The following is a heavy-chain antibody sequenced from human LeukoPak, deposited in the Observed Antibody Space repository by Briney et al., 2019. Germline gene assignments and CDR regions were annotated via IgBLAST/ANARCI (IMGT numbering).Heavy chain of an antibody. CDR3: ARGYYDSGGYYTEFAN. J-gene: IGHJ4*02. CDR1: GGSISSSY. CDR2: IYGSGST. Sequence: SETLSLTCTVSGGSISSSYWSWLRQPAGKGLEWIGRIYGSGSTDYNPSLRSRITMSGDASRNKFSLKVTSVTAADTAVYFCARGYYDSGGYYTEFANWGQGTPVTVSS. V-gene: IGHV4-4*07. D-gene: IGHD3-22*01.